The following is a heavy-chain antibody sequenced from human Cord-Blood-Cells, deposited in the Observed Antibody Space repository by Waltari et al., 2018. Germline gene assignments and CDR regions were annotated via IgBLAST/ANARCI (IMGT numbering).Heavy chain of an antibody. D-gene: IGHD7-27*01. Sequence: QVQLVQSGAEVKKPGASVKVSCKASGYTFTGYYMHWVRQAPGQGIEWMGGINPNSGGTNNAQKFQGRVTMTRDTSISTAYMELSRLRSDDTAVYYCARVRVLGRYDAFDIWGQGTMVTVSS. CDR3: ARVRVLGRYDAFDI. CDR1: GYTFTGYY. CDR2: INPNSGGT. V-gene: IGHV1-2*02. J-gene: IGHJ3*02.